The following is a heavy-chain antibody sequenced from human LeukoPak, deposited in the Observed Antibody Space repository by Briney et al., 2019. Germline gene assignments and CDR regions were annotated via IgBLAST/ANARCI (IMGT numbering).Heavy chain of an antibody. CDR1: GFIFNNYA. Sequence: GGSLRLSCAGSGFIFNNYAMHWVRQPPGKGLEWVSGISWNSGSIDYADSVKGRFTISRDNAKNSLYLQMNSLRAEDTAVYYCARDYDSSGYWRDDAFDIWGQGTMVTVPS. CDR3: ARDYDSSGYWRDDAFDI. V-gene: IGHV3-9*01. CDR2: ISWNSGSI. D-gene: IGHD3-22*01. J-gene: IGHJ3*02.